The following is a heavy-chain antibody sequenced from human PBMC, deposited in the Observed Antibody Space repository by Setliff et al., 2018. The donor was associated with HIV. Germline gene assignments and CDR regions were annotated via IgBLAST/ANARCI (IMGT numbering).Heavy chain of an antibody. CDR2: VYYGGDT. CDR3: ARSIAAAPPHMDV. J-gene: IGHJ6*03. D-gene: IGHD6-13*01. V-gene: IGHV4-39*01. Sequence: KASETLSLTCAVSGGSMKISNYYWAWIRQPPGKGLEWIGSVYYGGDTYYNPSLKSRVTISADTSKNQFSVKLTSVTAADTAVYYCARSIAAAPPHMDVWGKGTTVTVSS. CDR1: GGSMKISNYY.